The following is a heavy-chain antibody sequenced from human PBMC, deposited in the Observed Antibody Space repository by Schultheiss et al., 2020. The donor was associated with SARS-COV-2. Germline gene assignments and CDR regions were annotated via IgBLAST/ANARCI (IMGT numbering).Heavy chain of an antibody. Sequence: SETLSLTCAVSGYSISSGYYWGWIRQPPGKGLEWIGSIYHSGSTYYNPSLKSRVTISVDTSKNQFSLKLSSVTAADTAVYYCATWGSSGFQHWGQGTLVTVSS. D-gene: IGHD3-22*01. J-gene: IGHJ1*01. CDR2: IYHSGST. V-gene: IGHV4-38-2*01. CDR3: ATWGSSGFQH. CDR1: GYSISSGYY.